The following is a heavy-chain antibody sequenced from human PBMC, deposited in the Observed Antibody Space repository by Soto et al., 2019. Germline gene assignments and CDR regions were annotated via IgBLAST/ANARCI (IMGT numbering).Heavy chain of an antibody. Sequence: GGSLRLSCEASGFTFSNYWMSWVRQAPGKGLEWVSDMSESGAGTYYVDSVKGRFTISRDNSKNTLYLQMNSLRAEDTAVYYCAKDSPVYSWGQGTLVTVSS. D-gene: IGHD2-21*01. CDR1: GFTFSNYW. V-gene: IGHV3-23*01. CDR2: MSESGAGT. CDR3: AKDSPVYS. J-gene: IGHJ5*02.